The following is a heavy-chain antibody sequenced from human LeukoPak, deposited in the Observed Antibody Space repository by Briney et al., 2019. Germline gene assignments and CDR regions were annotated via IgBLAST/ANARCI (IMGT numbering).Heavy chain of an antibody. D-gene: IGHD6-13*01. V-gene: IGHV5-51*01. CDR2: IYPGDSDT. CDR1: GYSFTSYW. J-gene: IGHJ4*02. Sequence: GESLKISCKGSGYSFTSYWIGWVRQMPGKGLEWMGIIYPGDSDTRYSPSFQGQVTISADKSISTAYLQWSSLKASDTAMYYCARRGPIAAAGTAHDYWGQGTLVTVSS. CDR3: ARRGPIAAAGTAHDY.